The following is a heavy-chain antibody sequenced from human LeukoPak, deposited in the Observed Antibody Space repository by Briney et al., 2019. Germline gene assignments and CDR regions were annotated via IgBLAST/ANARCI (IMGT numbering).Heavy chain of an antibody. V-gene: IGHV3-15*01. CDR3: TKTFYSDSTFDY. Sequence: GGSLRLSCVASGFTFSTAWMAWVRQAPGKGLEWVARIKSQNAGGTADYAAPVKGRFTISRDDSKNTLFLQMNSLKTEDTAVYYCTKTFYSDSTFDYWGQGTLVTVSS. CDR2: IKSQNAGGTA. J-gene: IGHJ4*02. CDR1: GFTFSTAW. D-gene: IGHD4-11*01.